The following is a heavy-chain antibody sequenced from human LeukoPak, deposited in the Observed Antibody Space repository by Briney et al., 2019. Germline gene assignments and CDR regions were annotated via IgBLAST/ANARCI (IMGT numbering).Heavy chain of an antibody. Sequence: GGSLRLSCAASGFTFSNSGMHWVRQAPGKGLEWVAFIRSDGNDKYYVDSVKGRFTISRDNSKNTLYLQMNSLRAEDTAVYYCARDFAREFTIDYWGQGTLVTVSS. D-gene: IGHD3-10*01. CDR2: IRSDGNDK. CDR1: GFTFSNSG. CDR3: ARDFAREFTIDY. J-gene: IGHJ4*02. V-gene: IGHV3-30*02.